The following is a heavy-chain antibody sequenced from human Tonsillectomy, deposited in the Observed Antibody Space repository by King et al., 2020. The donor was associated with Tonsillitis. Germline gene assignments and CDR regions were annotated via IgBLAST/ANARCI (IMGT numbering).Heavy chain of an antibody. CDR1: GFTFSSYS. J-gene: IGHJ4*02. CDR2: ISYDGSST. Sequence: VQLVESGGGVVQPGRSLRLSCAASGFTFSSYSMHWVRQAPGKGLEWVALISYDGSSTYYADSVKGRFTISRDNSNNSLYLQMTSLRTEDTAVYYCARERLGGSKREGDNWGRGTLVTVSS. CDR3: ARERLGGSKREGDN. V-gene: IGHV3-33*05. D-gene: IGHD3-16*01.